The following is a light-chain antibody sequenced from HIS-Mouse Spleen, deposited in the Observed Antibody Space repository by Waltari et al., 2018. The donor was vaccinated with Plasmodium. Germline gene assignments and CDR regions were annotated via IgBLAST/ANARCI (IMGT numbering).Light chain of an antibody. CDR3: QQDYNLPYT. CDR1: QSVSSSY. V-gene: IGKV3D-7*01. CDR2: GAS. J-gene: IGKJ2*01. Sequence: EIVMTQSPATLSLSPGERATLSCRASQSVSSSYLSWYQQKPGQAPSLLIYGASTRATGIPAMFSGSGSGTDFTLTISSLQPEDFAVYYCQQDYNLPYTFGQGTKLEIK.